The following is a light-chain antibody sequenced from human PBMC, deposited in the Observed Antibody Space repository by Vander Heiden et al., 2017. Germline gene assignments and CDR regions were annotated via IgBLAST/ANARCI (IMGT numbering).Light chain of an antibody. V-gene: IGKV1-9*01. CDR3: QQFNSFPLT. CDR2: AAS. J-gene: IGKJ4*01. Sequence: DIQLTQSPSFLSASVGDRVTITCRASQGISSHLAWYQQKPGKAPNLLVYAASTLQSGVPSRFSGSASGTEFTLTISSLQPEDFATYYCQQFNSFPLTFGGGTKVEIK. CDR1: QGISSH.